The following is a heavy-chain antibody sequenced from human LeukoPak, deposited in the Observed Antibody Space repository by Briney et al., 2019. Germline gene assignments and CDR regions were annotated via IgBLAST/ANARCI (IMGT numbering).Heavy chain of an antibody. J-gene: IGHJ6*02. Sequence: PGGSLRLSCAASGFTFSSYAMSWVRQAPGKGLEWVSAISGSGGSTYYADSVEGRFTISRDNSKNTLYLQMNSPRAEDTAVYYCAKDQILTGYYRPDYYYGMDVWGQGTTVTVSS. CDR3: AKDQILTGYYRPDYYYGMDV. CDR1: GFTFSSYA. CDR2: ISGSGGST. V-gene: IGHV3-23*01. D-gene: IGHD3-9*01.